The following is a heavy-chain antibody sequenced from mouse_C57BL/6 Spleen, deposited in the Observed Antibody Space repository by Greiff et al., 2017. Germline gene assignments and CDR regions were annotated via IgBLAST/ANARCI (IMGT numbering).Heavy chain of an antibody. CDR2: IDPSDSYT. V-gene: IGHV1-50*01. CDR3: ARRGTVVARYFYV. Sequence: VQLQQPGAELVKPGASVKLSCKASGYTFTSYWMQWVKQRPGQGLEWIGEIDPSDSYTKYNQKFKGKATVTVDTSSRTAYMQLSSLTSEDSAVYYGARRGTVVARYFYVWGTGATVTVSS. J-gene: IGHJ1*03. CDR1: GYTFTSYW. D-gene: IGHD1-1*01.